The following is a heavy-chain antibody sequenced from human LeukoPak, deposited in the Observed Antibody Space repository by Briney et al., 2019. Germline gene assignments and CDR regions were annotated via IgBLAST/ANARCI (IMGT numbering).Heavy chain of an antibody. D-gene: IGHD3-10*01. V-gene: IGHV3-30*04. CDR3: AREPYYYGSGSYRYNWFDP. CDR1: GFTFSSYA. Sequence: GGSLRLSCAASGFTFSSYAMHWVRQAPGNGLEWVAVISYDGSNKYYADSVKGRFTISRDNSKNTLYLQMNSLRAEDTAVYYCAREPYYYGSGSYRYNWFDPWGQGTLVTVSS. J-gene: IGHJ5*02. CDR2: ISYDGSNK.